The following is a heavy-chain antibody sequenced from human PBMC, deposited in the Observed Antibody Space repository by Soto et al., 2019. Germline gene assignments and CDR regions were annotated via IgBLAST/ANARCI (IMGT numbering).Heavy chain of an antibody. J-gene: IGHJ4*02. Sequence: SETLSLTCPVSGCSIRSYYWTWIRQPPGKGLEWLGYIFYSGSTFYNPSLKSRVTISIHTSKSQFSLQLTSVTAADTAVYYCARGAADTAMVDSWGQGTLVTVS. CDR2: IFYSGST. V-gene: IGHV4-59*01. CDR3: ARGAADTAMVDS. D-gene: IGHD5-18*01. CDR1: GCSIRSYY.